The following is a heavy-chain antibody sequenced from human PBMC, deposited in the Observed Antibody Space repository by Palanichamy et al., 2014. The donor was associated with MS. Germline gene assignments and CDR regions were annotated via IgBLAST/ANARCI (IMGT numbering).Heavy chain of an antibody. V-gene: IGHV3-7*03. CDR2: IKQDGSEK. Sequence: EVQLVESGGGLVQPGGSLRLSCAASGFTFSSYWMSWVRRAPGKGLEWVANIKQDGSEKYYVDSVKGRFTISRDNAKNSLYLQMNSLRAEDTAVYYCARSRLSSRWDYWGQGTLVTVSS. CDR3: ARSRLSSRWDY. J-gene: IGHJ4*02. D-gene: IGHD2-15*01. CDR1: GFTFSSYW.